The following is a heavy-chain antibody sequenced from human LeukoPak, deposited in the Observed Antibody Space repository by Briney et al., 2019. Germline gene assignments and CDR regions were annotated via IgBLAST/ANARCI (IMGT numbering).Heavy chain of an antibody. V-gene: IGHV6-1*01. Sequence: SQTLSLTCAISGDSVSSNSAAWNWIRQSPSRGLEWLGRTYYRSKWYSYYALSVKSRITINPDTSKNQFSLQLNSVTPEDTAVYYCARDSGVLRENHFDYWGQGTLVTVSS. CDR1: GDSVSSNSAA. CDR3: ARDSGVLRENHFDY. D-gene: IGHD3-10*01. CDR2: TYYRSKWYS. J-gene: IGHJ4*02.